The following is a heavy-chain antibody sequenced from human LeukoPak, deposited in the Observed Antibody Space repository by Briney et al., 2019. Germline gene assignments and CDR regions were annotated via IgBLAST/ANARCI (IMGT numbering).Heavy chain of an antibody. Sequence: ASVKVSCKASGGTFSSYAISWVRQAPGQGLEWMGGIIPIFGTANYAQKFQGRVTITADKSTSTAYMELSSLRSEDTAVYYCARAEYSYGYYYMDVWGKGTTVTVSS. V-gene: IGHV1-69*06. D-gene: IGHD5-18*01. CDR3: ARAEYSYGYYYMDV. J-gene: IGHJ6*03. CDR1: GGTFSSYA. CDR2: IIPIFGTA.